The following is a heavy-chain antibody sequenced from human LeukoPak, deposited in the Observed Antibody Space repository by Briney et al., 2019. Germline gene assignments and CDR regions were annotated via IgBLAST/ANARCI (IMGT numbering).Heavy chain of an antibody. J-gene: IGHJ4*02. Sequence: PSETLSLTCAVYGGSFSGYYWSWIRQPPGKGLEWIGEINHSGSTNYNPSLKSRVTISVDTSKNQFSLKLSSVTAADTAVYYCAVITMRGVGYWGQGTLVTVSS. D-gene: IGHD3-22*01. V-gene: IGHV4-34*01. CDR1: GGSFSGYY. CDR3: AVITMRGVGY. CDR2: INHSGST.